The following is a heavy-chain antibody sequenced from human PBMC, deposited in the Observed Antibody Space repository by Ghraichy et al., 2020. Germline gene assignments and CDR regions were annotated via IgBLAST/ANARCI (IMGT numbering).Heavy chain of an antibody. D-gene: IGHD6-13*01. CDR2: INPNSGGT. CDR1: GYTFTGYY. CDR3: ANREPGIAAAGPWSEEGMDV. Sequence: ASVKVSCKASGYTFTGYYMHWVRQAPGQGLEWMGWINPNSGGTNYAQKFQGRVTMTRDTSISTAYMELSRLRSDDTAVYYCANREPGIAAAGPWSEEGMDVWGQGTTVTVSS. J-gene: IGHJ6*02. V-gene: IGHV1-2*02.